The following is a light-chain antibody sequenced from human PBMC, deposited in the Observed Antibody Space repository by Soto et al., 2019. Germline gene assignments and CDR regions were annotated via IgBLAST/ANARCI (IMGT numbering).Light chain of an antibody. Sequence: QSALTQPASVSGSPGQSITISCTGTTSDVGGYKYVSWYQQHPGKAPKLMIYEVSNRPSGVSDRFSGSKSGNTASLTISGLQPEDEADYYCSSYTSTTSLSVFGGGTKLTVL. J-gene: IGLJ2*01. CDR1: TSDVGGYKY. CDR2: EVS. CDR3: SSYTSTTSLSV. V-gene: IGLV2-14*01.